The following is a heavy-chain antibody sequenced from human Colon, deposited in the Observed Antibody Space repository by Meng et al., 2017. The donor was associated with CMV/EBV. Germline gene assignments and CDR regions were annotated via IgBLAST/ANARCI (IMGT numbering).Heavy chain of an antibody. V-gene: IGHV1-8*01. CDR2: MNPNSGNT. CDR1: RDNTTSHD. CDR3: ARGGFDDSGYDLGFDY. J-gene: IGHJ4*02. Sequence: SRDNTTSHDIKWLGQATGRGLEWMGWMNPNSGNTGYEQRFQSRVTLTASTSISTAYMQLSSLKSDDTAVYYCARGGFDDSGYDLGFDYWGQGTLVTVSS. D-gene: IGHD5-12*01.